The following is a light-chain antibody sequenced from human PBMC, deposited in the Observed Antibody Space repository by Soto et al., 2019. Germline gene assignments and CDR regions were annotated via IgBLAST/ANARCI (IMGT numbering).Light chain of an antibody. V-gene: IGKV1-12*01. CDR1: QGIIRW. Sequence: DSQMTQSPSFVSASVGDRGTITCRASQGIIRWLAWYQQRPGKAPELLIYGASSLQSGVPSRFSGSGSGTYFTINISSLQPEDFATYNCQQAKNFTLTYGHGTRLEIK. CDR3: QQAKNFTLT. J-gene: IGKJ5*01. CDR2: GAS.